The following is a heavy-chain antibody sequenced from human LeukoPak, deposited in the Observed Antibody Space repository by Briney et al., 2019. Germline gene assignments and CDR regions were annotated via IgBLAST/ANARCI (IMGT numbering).Heavy chain of an antibody. CDR2: INPNSGGT. V-gene: IGHV1-2*02. D-gene: IGHD1-26*01. CDR3: ARPGTLGYSGNYYYFDY. CDR1: GYTFNGYY. J-gene: IGHJ4*02. Sequence: ASVKVSCKASGYTFNGYYIHWVRQAPGQGLEWMGWINPNSGGTNYAQKFQGRVTMTRDTSISTAYMELSRLRSDDTAVYSCARPGTLGYSGNYYYFDYWGQGTLVTVSS.